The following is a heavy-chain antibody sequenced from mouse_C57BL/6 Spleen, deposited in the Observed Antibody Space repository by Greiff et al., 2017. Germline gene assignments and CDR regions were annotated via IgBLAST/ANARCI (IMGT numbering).Heavy chain of an antibody. CDR2: IYPSDSET. D-gene: IGHD2-1*01. V-gene: IGHV1-61*01. Sequence: VQLQQPGAELVRPGSSVKLSCKASGYTFTSYWMDWVKQRPGQGLEWIGNIYPSDSETHYNQKFKDKATLTVDKSSSTAYMQLSSLTSEDSAVYYCARRWIYYGNYGYFDVWGTGTTVTASS. CDR1: GYTFTSYW. CDR3: ARRWIYYGNYGYFDV. J-gene: IGHJ1*03.